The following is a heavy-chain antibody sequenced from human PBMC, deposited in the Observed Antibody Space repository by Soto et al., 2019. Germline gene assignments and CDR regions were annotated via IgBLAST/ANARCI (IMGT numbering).Heavy chain of an antibody. CDR3: SHLPLPAEQLDY. V-gene: IGHV2-5*01. D-gene: IGHD1-1*01. Sequence: SGPPLVNPTQTLTLTCTFSGFSLSTSGVGVGWIRQPPGKALEWLALIYWNDDKRYSPSLKSRLTITKDTSKNQVVLTMTNMDPVDTATYYCSHLPLPAEQLDYSAQGTSVTLSS. J-gene: IGHJ4*01. CDR2: IYWNDDK. CDR1: GFSLSTSGVG.